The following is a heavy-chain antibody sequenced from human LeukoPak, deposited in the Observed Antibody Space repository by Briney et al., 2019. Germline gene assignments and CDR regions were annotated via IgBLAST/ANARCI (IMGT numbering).Heavy chain of an antibody. CDR3: ARVSVGATYFRAFDI. CDR2: INPSGGSP. CDR1: GYTFTSHY. J-gene: IGHJ3*02. V-gene: IGHV1-46*01. Sequence: ASVKVSCKAVGYTFTSHYMHWVRQAPGQGLEGMGIINPSGGSPSYAQKIQGRVTMTRDTSTSTVYMELSSLRSEDTAVYYCARVSVGATYFRAFDIWGQGTMVTVSS. D-gene: IGHD1-26*01.